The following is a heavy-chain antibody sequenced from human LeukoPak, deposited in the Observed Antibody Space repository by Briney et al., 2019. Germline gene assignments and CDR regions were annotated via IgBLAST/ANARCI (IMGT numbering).Heavy chain of an antibody. V-gene: IGHV4-59*01. CDR2: IYYSGST. CDR1: GGSISSYY. Sequence: SETLSLTCTVSGGSISSYYWSWIRQPPGKGLEWIGYIYYSGSTNYNPSLKSRVTISVDTSKNQFSLKLSSVTAADTAVYYCAGILTGEVGIAFDIWGQGTMVTVSS. D-gene: IGHD7-27*01. CDR3: AGILTGEVGIAFDI. J-gene: IGHJ3*02.